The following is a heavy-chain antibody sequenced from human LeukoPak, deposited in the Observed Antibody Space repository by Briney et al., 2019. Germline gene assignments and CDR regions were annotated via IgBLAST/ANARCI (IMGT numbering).Heavy chain of an antibody. J-gene: IGHJ4*02. CDR1: GFTFSSYG. Sequence: PGGSLRLSCAASGFTFSSYGMHWVRQAPGKGLGWVAFIRYDGSNKYYADSVKGRFTISRDNSKNTLYLQMNSLRAEDTAVYYCAKDDYDSSGYYPRFDYWGQGTLVTVSS. D-gene: IGHD3-22*01. CDR2: IRYDGSNK. CDR3: AKDDYDSSGYYPRFDY. V-gene: IGHV3-30*02.